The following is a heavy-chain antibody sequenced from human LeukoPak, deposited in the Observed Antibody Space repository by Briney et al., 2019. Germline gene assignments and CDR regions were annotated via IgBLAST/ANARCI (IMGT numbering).Heavy chain of an antibody. CDR2: INHSGST. V-gene: IGHV4-34*01. CDR3: ARVRLYYYDSSGYYYPHDAFGI. D-gene: IGHD3-22*01. Sequence: SETLSLTCAVYGGSFSGYYWSWIRQPPGKGLEWIGEINHSGSTNYNPSLKSRVTISVDTSKNQFSLKLSSVTAADTAVYYCARVRLYYYDSSGYYYPHDAFGIWGQGTMVTVSS. J-gene: IGHJ3*02. CDR1: GGSFSGYY.